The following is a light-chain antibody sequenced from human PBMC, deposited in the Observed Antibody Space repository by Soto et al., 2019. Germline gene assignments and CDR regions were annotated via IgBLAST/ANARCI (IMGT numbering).Light chain of an antibody. CDR1: QSVDTTF. J-gene: IGKJ1*01. CDR2: GAS. Sequence: EIVLTQSPGSLSLSPGQIATLSCRASQSVDTTFVAWYQKKPGQAPRLLIYGASKRATGIPDRCSGSGSGTDFPLIISRLEPEDFAVYYCQQYMSSVTFGQGTNVEIK. V-gene: IGKV3-20*01. CDR3: QQYMSSVT.